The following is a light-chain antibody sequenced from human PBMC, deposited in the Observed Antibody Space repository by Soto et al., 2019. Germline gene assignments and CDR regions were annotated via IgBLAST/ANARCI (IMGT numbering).Light chain of an antibody. J-gene: IGLJ2*01. Sequence: QSALTQPASVSGSPGQSITISCTGTSSVIGTYNFVSWYQQHPGKAPKLLIHEINNRPSGVSIRFSGSKSGNTASLTISGLQAEDEADYYCSSDTTTSTLIFGGGTKLTVL. CDR2: EIN. CDR1: SSVIGTYNF. CDR3: SSDTTTSTLI. V-gene: IGLV2-14*01.